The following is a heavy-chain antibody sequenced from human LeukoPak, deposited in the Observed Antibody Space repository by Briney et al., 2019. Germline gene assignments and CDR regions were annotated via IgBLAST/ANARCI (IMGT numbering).Heavy chain of an antibody. V-gene: IGHV1-69*04. CDR3: ARVPPYYGSGSYLPNFYCGMDV. D-gene: IGHD3-10*01. Sequence: SVKVSCKASGGTFSSYAISWVRQAPGQGLEWMGRIIPILGIANYAQKFQGRVTITADKSTSTAYMELSSLRSEDTAVYYCARVPPYYGSGSYLPNFYCGMDVWGQGTTVTVSS. CDR1: GGTFSSYA. CDR2: IIPILGIA. J-gene: IGHJ6*02.